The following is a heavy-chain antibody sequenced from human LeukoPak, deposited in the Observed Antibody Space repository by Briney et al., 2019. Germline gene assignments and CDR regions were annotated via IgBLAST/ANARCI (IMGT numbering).Heavy chain of an antibody. Sequence: GGSLRLSCAASGFTFSMFAMTWVRQAPGKGLEWVSAISGDGCTTYFADSVKGRFTSSRDNSKNTVHLQMDSLRAEDTAIYYCARWCEGCRPDIDSWGQGTLVTVSS. V-gene: IGHV3-23*01. CDR2: ISGDGCTT. CDR3: ARWCEGCRPDIDS. J-gene: IGHJ4*02. D-gene: IGHD2-8*01. CDR1: GFTFSMFA.